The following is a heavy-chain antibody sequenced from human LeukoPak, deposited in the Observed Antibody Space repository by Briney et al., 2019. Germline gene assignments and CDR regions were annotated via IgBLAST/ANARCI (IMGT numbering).Heavy chain of an antibody. V-gene: IGHV1-69*10. D-gene: IGHD2-2*01. CDR2: FIPILGTA. CDR3: ARGSGCSSTSCYLFDY. J-gene: IGHJ4*02. Sequence: SVKVSCKASGGTFSDYALNWVRQAPGQGLEWMGVFIPILGTANSTQKFQGRVTITADISTNTVYMELSSLRSEDTAVYYCARGSGCSSTSCYLFDYWGQGTLVTVSS. CDR1: GGTFSDYA.